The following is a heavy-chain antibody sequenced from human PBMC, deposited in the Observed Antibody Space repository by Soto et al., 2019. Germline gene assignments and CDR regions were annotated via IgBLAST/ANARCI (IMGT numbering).Heavy chain of an antibody. CDR2: ISYDGSNK. J-gene: IGHJ6*01. Sequence: QVQLVESGGGVVQPGRSLRLSCAASGFTFSSYAMHWVRQAPGKGLEWVAVISYDGSNKYYADSVKGRFTISRDNSKNTLYLQMNSLRAEDTAVYYCARDSRGGFEYSSSRYYYYGMDVW. CDR3: ARDSRGGFEYSSSRYYYYGMDV. D-gene: IGHD6-6*01. V-gene: IGHV3-30-3*01. CDR1: GFTFSSYA.